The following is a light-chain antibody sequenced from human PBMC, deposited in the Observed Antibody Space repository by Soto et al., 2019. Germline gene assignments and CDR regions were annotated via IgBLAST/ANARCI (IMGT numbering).Light chain of an antibody. V-gene: IGLV7-43*01. CDR1: TGAVTSGDY. J-gene: IGLJ2*01. CDR3: LLNYGGARV. CDR2: STT. Sequence: QAVVTQKPSLTVSPGGTVTLTCASSTGAVTSGDYPNWFQQKPGQPPRPLIYSTTYRHSWTPARFSGSLLGGKAALTLSGVQPEDEADYYCLLNYGGARVFGGGTKLTVL.